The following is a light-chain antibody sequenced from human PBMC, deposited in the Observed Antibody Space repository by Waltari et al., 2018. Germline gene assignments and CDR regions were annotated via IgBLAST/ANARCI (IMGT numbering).Light chain of an antibody. J-gene: IGKJ1*01. CDR2: CAS. CDR3: QQYRSSSWT. V-gene: IGKV3-20*01. CDR1: QSVSSSY. Sequence: DIVLTQSPGTLSLSPGERATLSCRASQSVSSSYLAWYQQKPGQAPRLLIYCASNRATCLPDRFSGSGSGTDFTLTIRGLEPEDFAVYYCQQYRSSSWTFGQGTKVEIK.